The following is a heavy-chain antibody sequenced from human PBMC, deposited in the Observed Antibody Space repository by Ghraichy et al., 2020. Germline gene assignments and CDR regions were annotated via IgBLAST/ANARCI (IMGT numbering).Heavy chain of an antibody. CDR3: AKGHSSGNFGYFDL. Sequence: GGSLRLSCAASGFTFGSFAMSWVRQPPGKGLEWVSSISGSGSTTYYADSVKGRFTISRDNSKNTLYLQMNSLRAEDTAVYYCAKGHSSGNFGYFDLWGRGTLVTVSP. V-gene: IGHV3-23*01. J-gene: IGHJ2*01. D-gene: IGHD6-19*01. CDR1: GFTFGSFA. CDR2: ISGSGSTT.